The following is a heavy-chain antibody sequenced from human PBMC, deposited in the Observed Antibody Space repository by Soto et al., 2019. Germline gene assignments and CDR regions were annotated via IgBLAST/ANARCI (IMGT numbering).Heavy chain of an antibody. CDR2: IAPSDSYT. J-gene: IGHJ6*02. V-gene: IGHV5-10-1*01. CDR1: GYSFTSYW. CDR3: ARHSLIAAAGTDYGMDV. Sequence: GESLKISCKGSGYSFTSYWISWVRQMPGKGLEWMGRIAPSDSYTIYSPSFQGHVHISADKSISTAYLQWSRLKASDTAMYCCARHSLIAAAGTDYGMDVWGQGPRSPSP. D-gene: IGHD6-13*01.